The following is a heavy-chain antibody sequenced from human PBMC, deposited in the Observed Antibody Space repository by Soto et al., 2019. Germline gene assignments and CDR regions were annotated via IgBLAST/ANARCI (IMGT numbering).Heavy chain of an antibody. CDR2: MNPNSGNT. CDR1: GYTFTSYD. V-gene: IGHV1-8*01. J-gene: IGHJ4*02. CDR3: ARDGSSYYDSSGYFDY. D-gene: IGHD3-22*01. Sequence: ASVKVSCKASGYTFTSYDINWVRQATGQGLEWMGWMNPNSGNTGYAQKFQGRVTMTRNTSISTAYMELSSLRSEDTAVYYCARDGSSYYDSSGYFDYWGQGTLVTVSS.